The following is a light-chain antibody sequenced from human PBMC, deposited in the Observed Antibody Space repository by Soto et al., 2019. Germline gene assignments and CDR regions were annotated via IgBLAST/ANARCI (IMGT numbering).Light chain of an antibody. CDR2: DVS. V-gene: IGLV2-14*01. CDR1: NSEVGGYNF. CDR3: SSYTRSTTDV. J-gene: IGLJ1*01. Sequence: QSVLTQPASVSGSPGQSITISCTGTNSEVGGYNFVSWYQQHPGKAPKLMIYDVSNRPSGVSNRFSGSKSGNTASLTITGLQTEDDADYYCSSYTRSTTDVFGTGTKVTVL.